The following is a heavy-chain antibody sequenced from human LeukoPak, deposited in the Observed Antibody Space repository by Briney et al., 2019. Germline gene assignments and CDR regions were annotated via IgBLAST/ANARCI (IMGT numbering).Heavy chain of an antibody. CDR2: IKQDGSEK. CDR3: ARDRGWSATAYYYYYMDV. Sequence: GGSLRLSCAASGFTFSSYWMSWVRQAPGKGLVWVANIKQDGSEKYYVDSVKGRFTISRDNAKNSLYLQMNSLRAEDTAVYYCARDRGWSATAYYYYYMDVWGKGTTVTVSS. J-gene: IGHJ6*03. V-gene: IGHV3-7*01. D-gene: IGHD3-3*01. CDR1: GFTFSSYW.